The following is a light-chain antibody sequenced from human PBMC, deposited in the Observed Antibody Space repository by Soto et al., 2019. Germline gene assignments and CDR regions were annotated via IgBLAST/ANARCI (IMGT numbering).Light chain of an antibody. CDR1: QSISSS. Sequence: EIVMTQSPSTLSGSPGDRATLSCRASQSISSSLAWYQQKPGQAPRLLIYCASTRAAGVPARFSGSGSGTEFFITISSLQSDDFAVYYCQQYNDWSPITFGQGTRLEIK. CDR2: CAS. CDR3: QQYNDWSPIT. J-gene: IGKJ5*01. V-gene: IGKV3-15*01.